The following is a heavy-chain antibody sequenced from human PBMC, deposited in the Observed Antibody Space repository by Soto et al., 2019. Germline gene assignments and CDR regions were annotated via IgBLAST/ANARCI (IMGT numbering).Heavy chain of an antibody. CDR2: MYNPGST. D-gene: IGHD2-21*02. J-gene: IGHJ6*02. CDR3: ARDLWGYCGTDCYPLDV. V-gene: IGHV4-59*01. CDR1: GGSISRYY. Sequence: QVQLQESGSGLVKPSETLSLTCTVSGGSISRYYWSWIRQPPGKGLEWIGYMYNPGSTVYNPPFKSRVTISVDTSKNQFSRKLNSVTAADTAVYYCARDLWGYCGTDCYPLDVWGQGTTVTVSS.